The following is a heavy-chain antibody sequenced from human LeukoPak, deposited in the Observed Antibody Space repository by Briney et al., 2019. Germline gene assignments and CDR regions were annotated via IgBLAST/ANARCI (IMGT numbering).Heavy chain of an antibody. CDR3: AREVIVVVPAATPPYYYYYMDV. Sequence: ASVKVSCKASGYTFTGYYMHWVRQAPGQGLEWMGWINPNSGGTNYAQKFQGRVTMTRDTSISTAYMERSRLRSDDTAVYYCAREVIVVVPAATPPYYYYYMDVWGKGTTVTVSS. D-gene: IGHD2-2*01. J-gene: IGHJ6*03. V-gene: IGHV1-2*02. CDR2: INPNSGGT. CDR1: GYTFTGYY.